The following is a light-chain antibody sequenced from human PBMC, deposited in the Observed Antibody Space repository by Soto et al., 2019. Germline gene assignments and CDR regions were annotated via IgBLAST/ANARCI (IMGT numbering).Light chain of an antibody. CDR3: TSYTTSITYV. Sequence: QSALTQPASVSGSPGQSITISCTGTSSDIGGYNFVSWYQHHPGKAPKLIIFDFSNRPSGVSDRFSGSKSGNTASLTIFGLQAEDEADYYCTSYTTSITYVFGTGTKVTVL. CDR1: SSDIGGYNF. CDR2: DFS. V-gene: IGLV2-14*03. J-gene: IGLJ1*01.